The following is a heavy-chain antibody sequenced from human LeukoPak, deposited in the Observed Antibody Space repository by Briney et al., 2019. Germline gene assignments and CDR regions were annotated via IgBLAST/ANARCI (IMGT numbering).Heavy chain of an antibody. CDR3: ARGDKQLVFNRNKGGFDP. Sequence: GGSLRLSCAASGFTFSSYAIHWVRQAPGKGLEWVAVISYDGTNKYYEDSVKGRFTISRDNSKNTMYLQMNTLRAEDTAIYYCARGDKQLVFNRNKGGFDPWGQGTLVTVSS. CDR2: ISYDGTNK. V-gene: IGHV3-30*04. D-gene: IGHD6-13*01. CDR1: GFTFSSYA. J-gene: IGHJ5*02.